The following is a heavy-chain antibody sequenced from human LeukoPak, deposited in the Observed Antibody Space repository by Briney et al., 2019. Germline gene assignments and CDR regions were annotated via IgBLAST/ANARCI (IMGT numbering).Heavy chain of an antibody. Sequence: GGSLRLSCAASGFSFSDYYMGWIRQAPGKGLDWVSYISSSGDIGYYADSLKGRFTISRDNAKNSLYLQMNSLRAEDTAVYYCARARGSYAFDIWGQGTMVTVSS. CDR2: ISSSGDIG. CDR1: GFSFSDYY. V-gene: IGHV3-11*01. CDR3: ARARGSYAFDI. D-gene: IGHD5-24*01. J-gene: IGHJ3*02.